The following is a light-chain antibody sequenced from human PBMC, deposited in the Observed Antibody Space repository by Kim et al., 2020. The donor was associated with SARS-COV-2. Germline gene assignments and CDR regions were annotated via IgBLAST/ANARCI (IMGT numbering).Light chain of an antibody. CDR3: QAWDSSTVV. Sequence: SYELTQPPSVSVSPGQTASISCSGDNLGNKHTSWYQQKPGQSPVLVIYQDTKRPSGIPERFSGSNSGNTATLTISGTQAMDEADYYCQAWDSSTVVFGGGTQLTVL. V-gene: IGLV3-1*01. J-gene: IGLJ2*01. CDR2: QDT. CDR1: NLGNKH.